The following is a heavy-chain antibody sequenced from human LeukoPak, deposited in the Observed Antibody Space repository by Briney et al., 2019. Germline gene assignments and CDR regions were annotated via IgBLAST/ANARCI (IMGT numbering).Heavy chain of an antibody. CDR2: ISAYNGNT. V-gene: IGHV1-18*01. D-gene: IGHD6-19*01. CDR1: GYTFTSYG. CDR3: ARVVIWSGSGWYPDY. Sequence: GASVTVSCTASGYTFTSYGISWVRQAPGQGLEWMGWISAYNGNTNYAQKLQGRVTMTTDTSTSTAYMELRSLRSDDTAVYYCARVVIWSGSGWYPDYWGQGTLVTVSS. J-gene: IGHJ4*02.